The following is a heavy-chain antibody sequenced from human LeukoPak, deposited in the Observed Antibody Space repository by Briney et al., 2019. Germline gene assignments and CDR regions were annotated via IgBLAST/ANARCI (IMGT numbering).Heavy chain of an antibody. CDR1: GFTFSGYW. D-gene: IGHD4-23*01. CDR3: ARDMGPYGGSPGAS. V-gene: IGHV3-74*01. CDR2: IATGGTGP. Sequence: GGSLRLSCAASGFTFSGYWMHWVRQAPGKGLVWVSRIATGGTGPSYADSVKGRFTISRDNAKNTLYLQMNSLSAEDTAVYFCARDMGPYGGSPGASWGQGTLVTVSS. J-gene: IGHJ5*02.